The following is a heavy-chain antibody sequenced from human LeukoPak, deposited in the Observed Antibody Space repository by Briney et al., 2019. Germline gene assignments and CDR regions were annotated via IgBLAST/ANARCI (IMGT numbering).Heavy chain of an antibody. CDR2: IYTSGST. J-gene: IGHJ6*03. V-gene: IGHV4-4*07. D-gene: IGHD2-2*01. Sequence: SETLSLTCTVSGGSISSYCWSWIRQPAGKGLEWIGRIYTSGSTNYNPSLKSRVTMSVDTSKHQFSLKRSSVTAADTAVYSCARGIVVVPAAILFFGYYYYYMDVWGKGTTVTVSS. CDR3: ARGIVVVPAAILFFGYYYYYMDV. CDR1: GGSISSYC.